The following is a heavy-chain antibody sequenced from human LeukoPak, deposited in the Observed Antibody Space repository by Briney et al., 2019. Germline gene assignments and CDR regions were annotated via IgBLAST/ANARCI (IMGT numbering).Heavy chain of an antibody. Sequence: SETLSLTCSVSSDSISRYYWSWSRQSPGKALEWIGYMYHGGSAHYSPSLRSRVTISIDRSRNQISLKVASVTTADTAVYFCARVRGQLWPPDNWGQGPQVIASS. V-gene: IGHV4-59*01. J-gene: IGHJ4*02. CDR1: SDSISRYY. D-gene: IGHD1-1*01. CDR3: ARVRGQLWPPDN. CDR2: MYHGGSA.